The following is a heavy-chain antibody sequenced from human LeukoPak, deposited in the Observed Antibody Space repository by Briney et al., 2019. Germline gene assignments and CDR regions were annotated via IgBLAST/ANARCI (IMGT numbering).Heavy chain of an antibody. CDR2: IEQDGSEK. Sequence: GGSLRLSCAASGFTLSSYWMSWVRQAPGKGLEWVANIEQDGSEKYYVDSVKGRFTISRDNAKTSLYLQMNSLRDEDTAVYYCARTPYSSSWYGWGIVFSWFDPWGQGTLVTVSS. D-gene: IGHD6-13*01. CDR1: GFTLSSYW. CDR3: ARTPYSSSWYGWGIVFSWFDP. J-gene: IGHJ5*02. V-gene: IGHV3-7*01.